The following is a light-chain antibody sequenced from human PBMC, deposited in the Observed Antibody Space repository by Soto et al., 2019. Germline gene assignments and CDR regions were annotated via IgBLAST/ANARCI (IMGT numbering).Light chain of an antibody. V-gene: IGLV2-14*01. CDR3: TSYTSITTVV. CDR1: SSDIGAYNY. CDR2: EVS. Sequence: QSALTQPASVSGSPGQSITISCAGTSSDIGAYNYVSWYQQHPGRAPKLMLYEVSNRPSGVSNRFSGSKSGNTASLTISGLQAEDEADYYCTSYTSITTVVFGGGTQLTVL. J-gene: IGLJ7*01.